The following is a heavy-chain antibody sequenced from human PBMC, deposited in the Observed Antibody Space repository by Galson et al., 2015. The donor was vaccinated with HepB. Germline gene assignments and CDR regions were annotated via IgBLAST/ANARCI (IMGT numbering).Heavy chain of an antibody. CDR1: GFIFSDYY. V-gene: IGHV3-11*06. CDR2: ISSSSSYT. Sequence: SLRLSCAASGFIFSDYYMSWIRQAPGKGLEWVSYISSSSSYTNYADSVKGRFTISRDNAKNSLYLQMNSLRAEDTAVYYCARGGGDSSGYYYWYFDLWGRGTLVTVSS. D-gene: IGHD3-22*01. CDR3: ARGGGDSSGYYYWYFDL. J-gene: IGHJ2*01.